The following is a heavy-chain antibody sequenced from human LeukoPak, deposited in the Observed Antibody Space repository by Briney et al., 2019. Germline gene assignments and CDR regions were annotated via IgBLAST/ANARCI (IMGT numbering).Heavy chain of an antibody. D-gene: IGHD3-10*01. CDR3: ARWEVPAAGLLWFGELSGWFDP. V-gene: IGHV4-59*01. J-gene: IGHJ5*02. CDR2: IYYSGST. Sequence: PSETLSLTCTVSGGSISSYYWSWIRQPPGKGLEWIGYIYYSGSTNYNPSLKSRVTISVDTSKNQFSLKLSSVTAADTAVYYCARWEVPAAGLLWFGELSGWFDPWGQGTLVTVSS. CDR1: GGSISSYY.